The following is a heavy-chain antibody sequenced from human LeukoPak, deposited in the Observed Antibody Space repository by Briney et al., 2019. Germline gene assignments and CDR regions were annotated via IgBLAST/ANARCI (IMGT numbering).Heavy chain of an antibody. D-gene: IGHD4-17*01. Sequence: ASVKVSCKASGYTFTSYAMHWVRQAPGQRLEWMGWINAGNGNTKYSQKFQGRVTMTRDTSTSTVYMELSSLRSEDTAVYYCARDYDYGDYVNWFDPWGQGTLVTVSS. CDR3: ARDYDYGDYVNWFDP. V-gene: IGHV1-3*01. J-gene: IGHJ5*02. CDR1: GYTFTSYA. CDR2: INAGNGNT.